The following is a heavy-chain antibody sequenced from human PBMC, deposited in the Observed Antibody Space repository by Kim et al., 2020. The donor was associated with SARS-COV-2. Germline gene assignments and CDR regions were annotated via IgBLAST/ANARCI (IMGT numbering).Heavy chain of an antibody. CDR2: ISYDGSNK. J-gene: IGHJ5*02. D-gene: IGHD3-3*01. V-gene: IGHV3-30-3*01. Sequence: GGSLRLSCAASGFTFSSYAMHWVRQAPGKGLEWVAVISYDGSNKYYADSVKGRFTISRDNSKNTLYLQMNSLRAEDTAVYYCARENSITIFGVAYKNWFDPWGQGTLVTVSS. CDR3: ARENSITIFGVAYKNWFDP. CDR1: GFTFSSYA.